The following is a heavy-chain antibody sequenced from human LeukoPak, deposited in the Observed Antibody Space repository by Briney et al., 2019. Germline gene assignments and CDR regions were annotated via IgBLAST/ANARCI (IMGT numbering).Heavy chain of an antibody. CDR3: ARVGSGSYFVDPRFDY. D-gene: IGHD1-26*01. Sequence: ASVKVSCKASGYTFTGYYIHWVRQAPGQGLEWMGWINPNTGVTKYAQKFQGSVTMTRDTSISTVYMEVISLTSDDTAVYYCARVGSGSYFVDPRFDYWGQGTLVTVSS. J-gene: IGHJ4*02. V-gene: IGHV1-2*02. CDR1: GYTFTGYY. CDR2: INPNTGVT.